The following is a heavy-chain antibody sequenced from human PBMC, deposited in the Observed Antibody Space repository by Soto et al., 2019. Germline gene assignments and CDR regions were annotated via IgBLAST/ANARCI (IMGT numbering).Heavy chain of an antibody. CDR3: AQTLGSAVAGPGRFDL. D-gene: IGHD6-19*01. V-gene: IGHV1-69*12. J-gene: IGHJ2*01. Sequence: QVQPVQSGAEVKKPGSSVKVSCKASGGTFSRYAISWVRQAPGQGLEWMGGIIPMFGTANYAQKFQGRVTITADESTSTVHVELRRLRSEDTAVYYCAQTLGSAVAGPGRFDLWGRGTLVIVSS. CDR2: IIPMFGTA. CDR1: GGTFSRYA.